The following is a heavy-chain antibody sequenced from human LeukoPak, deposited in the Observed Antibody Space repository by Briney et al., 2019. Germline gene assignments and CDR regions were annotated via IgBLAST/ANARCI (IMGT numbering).Heavy chain of an antibody. Sequence: AASLKVSRKPSRYTFTSYGISSGRQTPGQGLERMGWISAYNGNTNYAQKLQGRVTMTTDTVTSTAYMELRSLRSDDTAVYYCARPYYDSSAPPYDYWGQGTLVTVSS. CDR2: ISAYNGNT. CDR3: ARPYYDSSAPPYDY. D-gene: IGHD3-22*01. J-gene: IGHJ4*02. V-gene: IGHV1-18*01. CDR1: RYTFTSYG.